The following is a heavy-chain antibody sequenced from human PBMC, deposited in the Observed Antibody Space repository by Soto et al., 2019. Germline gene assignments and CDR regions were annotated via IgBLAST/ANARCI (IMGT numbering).Heavy chain of an antibody. CDR1: GGSISSGY. V-gene: IGHV4-59*12. CDR3: AGSGYYNNSGMDV. CDR2: IYYSNSI. D-gene: IGHD3-22*01. J-gene: IGHJ6*02. Sequence: ASETLSLTCTVSGGSISSGYWSWIRQPPGKGLERIGYIYYSNSINYNTSNKSRVIISVDTSKNQFSLKLSSVTAAYTAVYYCAGSGYYNNSGMDVWGQGTTVTV.